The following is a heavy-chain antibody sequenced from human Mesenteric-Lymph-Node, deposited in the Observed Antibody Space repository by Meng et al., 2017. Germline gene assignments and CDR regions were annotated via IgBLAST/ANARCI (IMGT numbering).Heavy chain of an antibody. CDR2: IIHGGSP. V-gene: IGHV4-34*12. CDR3: ARRPTGIDY. D-gene: IGHD2-8*02. J-gene: IGHJ4*02. Sequence: QVQLTQWGQGLVKPSGTLSLTCAVNGGSLSGAYWNWIRQPPGKGLEWIGEIIHGGSPSYNPSLKSRVTISIDTSKNQLSLMLSSVTAADTAVYYCARRPTGIDYWGQGTLVTVSS. CDR1: GGSLSGAY.